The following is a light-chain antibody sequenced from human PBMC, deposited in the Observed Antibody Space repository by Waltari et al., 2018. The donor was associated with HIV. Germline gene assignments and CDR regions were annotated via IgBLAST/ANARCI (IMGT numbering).Light chain of an antibody. CDR3: HQYDNLPPT. CDR1: QEISNH. CDR2: DVS. J-gene: IGKJ3*01. Sequence: IQVTMSPSLMCGPVGDRGNDTCQASQEISNHLNWYQQKLGKATKFLIYDVSNLEIGVPSRFGGSGSGTDFTFTISSLHPEDIATYYCHQYDNLPPTFGPGTRVDIK. V-gene: IGKV1-33*01.